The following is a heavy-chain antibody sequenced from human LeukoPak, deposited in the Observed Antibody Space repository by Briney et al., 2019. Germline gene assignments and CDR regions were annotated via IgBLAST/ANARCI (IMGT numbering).Heavy chain of an antibody. CDR2: IAGSGGRT. CDR3: AKDDGGSVTTTDFEN. J-gene: IGHJ4*02. Sequence: GGSLRLSCAASGFIFSNYALSWVRQVPGKGLEWVSGIAGSGGRTYYADSVKGRFTISRDNSKNTLYLQMNSLRAADTSVYFCAKDDGGSVTTTDFENWGQGTLVTVSS. D-gene: IGHD4-17*01. V-gene: IGHV3-23*01. CDR1: GFIFSNYA.